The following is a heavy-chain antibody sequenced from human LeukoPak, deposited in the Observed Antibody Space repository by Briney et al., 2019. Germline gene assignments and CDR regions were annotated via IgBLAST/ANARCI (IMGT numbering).Heavy chain of an antibody. CDR2: ISASGGST. CDR3: AKDIDVPHGDYAVNHC. CDR1: GFTSSRYV. Sequence: GGSLRLSCAASGFTSSRYVRSWFRQAPGKGLNWVSGISASGGSTYYADSVKGRFTLSRDNSKNTLFLQMNRLRAEDTAVYYCAKDIDVPHGDYAVNHCWGQGTPVTVSS. V-gene: IGHV3-23*01. D-gene: IGHD4-17*01. J-gene: IGHJ4*02.